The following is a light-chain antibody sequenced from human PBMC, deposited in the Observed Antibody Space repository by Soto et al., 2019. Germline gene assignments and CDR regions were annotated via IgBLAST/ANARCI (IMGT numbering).Light chain of an antibody. J-gene: IGKJ4*01. Sequence: ESVLTQSPATLSLARGERATLSCRASPSVSNSLAWYQHKPVQAPRLLIYDASNRATGVPTRFSGSGSGTDFTLTISSLEPEDFAVYYCQQRNQWPPVTFGGGTKVDIK. CDR2: DAS. CDR1: PSVSNS. CDR3: QQRNQWPPVT. V-gene: IGKV3-11*01.